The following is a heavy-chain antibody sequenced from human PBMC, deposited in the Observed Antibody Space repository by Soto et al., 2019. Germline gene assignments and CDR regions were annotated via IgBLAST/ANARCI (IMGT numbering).Heavy chain of an antibody. D-gene: IGHD3-10*01. Sequence: QVKLQESGPGLATPSGTLSLTCAVSGVSISSGNWWTWVRQSPQRGLEYIGEIFHDGTANYYPSFESRVAISVETSKNQFSMKLTSVSAADTAIYFCARLVYDTRLNYMYFDFWGQGTLVTVSS. V-gene: IGHV4-4*02. CDR2: IFHDGTA. CDR3: ARLVYDTRLNYMYFDF. CDR1: GVSISSGNW. J-gene: IGHJ4*02.